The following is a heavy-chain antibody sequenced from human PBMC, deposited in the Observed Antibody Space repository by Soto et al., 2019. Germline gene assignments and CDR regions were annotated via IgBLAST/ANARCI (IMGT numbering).Heavy chain of an antibody. CDR2: ISSIGST. Sequence: QVQLQESGPGLVKPSQTLSLTCTVSGGSISSGDYFWSWIRQSPGKGLEWIGYISSIGSTYYNPSLTSPVSLSRDTSKNQFSLKLSSVTTTDTAVYYCARGLVIRPYYYHGMDVWGQGTTVTVSS. J-gene: IGHJ6*02. V-gene: IGHV4-30-4*01. D-gene: IGHD3-9*01. CDR1: GGSISSGDYF. CDR3: ARGLVIRPYYYHGMDV.